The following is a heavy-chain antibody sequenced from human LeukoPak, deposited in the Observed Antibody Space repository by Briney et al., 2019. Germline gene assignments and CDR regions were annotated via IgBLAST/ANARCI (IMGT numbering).Heavy chain of an antibody. J-gene: IGHJ5*02. D-gene: IGHD1-26*01. CDR1: GFTFSDYT. CDR3: ARAGSGRSPDWFDP. Sequence: GGSLRLSCAASGFTFSDYTMNWVRQAPGKGLEWVSSISSSSNYIDYADSLKGRFTISRDNAKNSLYLQMNSLRAEDTAVYYCARAGSGRSPDWFDPWGQGTLVTVSS. V-gene: IGHV3-21*01. CDR2: ISSSSNYI.